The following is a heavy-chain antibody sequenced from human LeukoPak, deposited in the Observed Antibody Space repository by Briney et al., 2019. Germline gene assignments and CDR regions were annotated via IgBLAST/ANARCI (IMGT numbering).Heavy chain of an antibody. V-gene: IGHV4-59*01. D-gene: IGHD3-9*01. CDR3: ARSPDILTGYFDY. CDR2: IYYSGST. Sequence: SETLSLTCTVSGGSISSYYWSWIRQPPGKGLEWIGYIYYSGSTNYNPSLKSRVTISVDTSKNQFSLKLSSVTAADTAVYYCARSPDILTGYFDYWGQGTLVTVSS. CDR1: GGSISSYY. J-gene: IGHJ4*02.